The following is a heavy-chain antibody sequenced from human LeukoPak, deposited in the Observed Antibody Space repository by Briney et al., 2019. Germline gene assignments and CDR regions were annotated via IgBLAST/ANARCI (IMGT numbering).Heavy chain of an antibody. D-gene: IGHD2-15*01. V-gene: IGHV4-4*07. CDR2: IYTSGST. CDR3: ARDGLVKWYYFDY. CDR1: GGFISSYY. J-gene: IGHJ4*02. Sequence: SETLSLTCTAAGGFISSYYWSWLRQPAGKGLEWIGRIYTSGSTNYNPSLKSRVTMSVDTSKNQFSLKLSSVTAADTAVYYCARDGLVKWYYFDYWGQGTLVTVSS.